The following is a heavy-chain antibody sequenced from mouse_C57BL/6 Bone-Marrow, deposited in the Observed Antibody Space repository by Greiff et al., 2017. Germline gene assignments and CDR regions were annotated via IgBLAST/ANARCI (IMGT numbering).Heavy chain of an antibody. Sequence: EVMLVESGGDLVKPGGSLKLSCAASGFTFSSYGMSWVRQTPDKRLEWVATISSGGSYTYYPDSVKGRFTISRDNAKNTLYLQMSSLKSEDTAMYYCARPGNYAWFAYWGQGTLVTVSA. CDR1: GFTFSSYG. V-gene: IGHV5-6*01. D-gene: IGHD2-1*01. CDR3: ARPGNYAWFAY. CDR2: ISSGGSYT. J-gene: IGHJ3*01.